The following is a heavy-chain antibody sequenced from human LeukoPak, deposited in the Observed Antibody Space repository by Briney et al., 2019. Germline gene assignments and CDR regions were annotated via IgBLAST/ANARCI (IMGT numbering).Heavy chain of an antibody. J-gene: IGHJ6*02. D-gene: IGHD4/OR15-4a*01. CDR2: ISSSSSYI. CDR1: GFTFSSYS. V-gene: IGHV3-21*01. CDR3: ARDAGAGYYGMDV. Sequence: GGSLRLSCAASGFTFSSYSMNWVRQAPGKGLEWVSSISSSSSYIYYADSVKGRFTISRDNAKNSLYLQMNSLRAEGTAVYYCARDAGAGYYGMDVWGQGTTVTVSS.